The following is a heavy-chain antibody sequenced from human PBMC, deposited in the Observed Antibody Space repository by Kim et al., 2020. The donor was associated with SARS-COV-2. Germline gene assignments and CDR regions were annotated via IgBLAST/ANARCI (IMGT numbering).Heavy chain of an antibody. V-gene: IGHV4-30-2*01. D-gene: IGHD2-15*01. CDR3: ARQGHIVVSNYYGMDV. CDR1: GGSISSGGYS. J-gene: IGHJ6*02. CDR2: IYHSGST. Sequence: SETLSLTCAVSGGSISSGGYSWSWIRQPPGKGLEWIGYIYHSGSTYYNPSLKSRVTISVDRSKNQFSLKLSSVTAADTAVYYCARQGHIVVSNYYGMDVWGQGTTVTVSS.